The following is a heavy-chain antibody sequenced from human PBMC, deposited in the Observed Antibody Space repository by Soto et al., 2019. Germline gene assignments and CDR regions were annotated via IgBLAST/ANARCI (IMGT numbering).Heavy chain of an antibody. CDR3: ARDRSTVTTFTYYYYGMDV. Sequence: QVQLVQSGAEVKKPGSSVKVSCKASGGTFSSYAISWVRQAPGQGLEWMGGIIPIFGTANYAQKFQGRVKITADEPTSTAYMELSSLRSEDTAVYYCARDRSTVTTFTYYYYGMDVWGQGTTVTVSS. CDR1: GGTFSSYA. V-gene: IGHV1-69*12. J-gene: IGHJ6*02. CDR2: IIPIFGTA. D-gene: IGHD4-17*01.